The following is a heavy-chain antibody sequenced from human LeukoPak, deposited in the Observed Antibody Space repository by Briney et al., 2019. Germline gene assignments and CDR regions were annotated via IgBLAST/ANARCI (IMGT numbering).Heavy chain of an antibody. D-gene: IGHD6-13*01. CDR3: ARDTYSSSWSTTFQH. J-gene: IGHJ1*01. Sequence: GGSLRLSCAASGFTFSSYGMHWVRQAPGKGLEWVAVISYDGSNKYYADSVKGRFTISRDNSKNTLYLQMNSLRAADTAVYYCARDTYSSSWSTTFQHWGQGTLVTVSA. V-gene: IGHV3-30*03. CDR1: GFTFSSYG. CDR2: ISYDGSNK.